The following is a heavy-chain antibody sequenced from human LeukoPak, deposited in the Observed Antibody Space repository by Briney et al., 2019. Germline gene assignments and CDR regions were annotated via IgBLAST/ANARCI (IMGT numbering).Heavy chain of an antibody. D-gene: IGHD2-21*02. J-gene: IGHJ4*02. V-gene: IGHV3-7*01. Sequence: DSVKGRFIISRDNAKNSLYPQMNSLRAEDTAVYYCARGVTLDYWGQGTLVTVSS. CDR3: ARGVTLDY.